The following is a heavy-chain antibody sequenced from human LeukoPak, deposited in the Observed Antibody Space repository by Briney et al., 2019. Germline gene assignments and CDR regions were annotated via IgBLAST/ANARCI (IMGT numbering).Heavy chain of an antibody. J-gene: IGHJ6*03. CDR3: ARDRDVLRYFDWTNYYMDV. D-gene: IGHD3-9*01. Sequence: ASVKVSCKASGYTITNNYMHWVRQAPGQGLEWMGMINPSGGSTSYAQKFQGRVTMTRDMSTSTVYMELSSLRSEDTAVYYCARDRDVLRYFDWTNYYMDVWGKGTTVTVSS. CDR1: GYTITNNY. V-gene: IGHV1-46*01. CDR2: INPSGGST.